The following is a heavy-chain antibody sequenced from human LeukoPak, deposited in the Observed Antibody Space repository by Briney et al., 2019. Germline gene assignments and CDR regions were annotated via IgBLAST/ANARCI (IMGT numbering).Heavy chain of an antibody. CDR2: IANGRT. CDR1: GDAISTYY. CDR3: ARDKAHSYGYYFDP. V-gene: IGHV4-4*08. Sequence: PSETLSLTCTVPGDAISTYYWNWIRQTPGKGLEWVGHIANGRTDYNPSLKSRAIISVDTSKNQISLRLTSVTAADTAVYHCARDKAHSYGYYFDPWAREPRCSSPQ. D-gene: IGHD3-10*01. J-gene: IGHJ4*02.